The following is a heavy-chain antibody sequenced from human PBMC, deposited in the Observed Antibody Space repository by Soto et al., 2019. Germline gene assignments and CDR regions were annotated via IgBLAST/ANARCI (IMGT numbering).Heavy chain of an antibody. CDR1: GGSISSYY. V-gene: IGHV4-59*01. Sequence: SETLSLTCTLSGGSISSYYWNWIRQPPGKGLEWIGYIYYSGSTNYNPSLKSRVTISVDTSKNQFSLKLSSVTAADTAVYYCARGRPIDYWGQGTLVTVSS. J-gene: IGHJ4*02. CDR3: ARGRPIDY. CDR2: IYYSGST.